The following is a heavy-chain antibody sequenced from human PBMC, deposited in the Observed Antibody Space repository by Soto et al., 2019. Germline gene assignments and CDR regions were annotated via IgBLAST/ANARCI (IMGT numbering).Heavy chain of an antibody. Sequence: QVQLVASGGGLVKPGGSLRLSCAASGFTFSDYYMSWIRQVPGKGLEWVSYISGSSSYAIYTESVKGRFTISRNNAKNSLYLQMNSLRAEDTAIYYCARDSSIVPRPIDYWGQGTLVTVSS. J-gene: IGHJ4*02. CDR3: ARDSSIVPRPIDY. V-gene: IGHV3-11*06. CDR2: ISGSSSYA. CDR1: GFTFSDYY. D-gene: IGHD6-6*01.